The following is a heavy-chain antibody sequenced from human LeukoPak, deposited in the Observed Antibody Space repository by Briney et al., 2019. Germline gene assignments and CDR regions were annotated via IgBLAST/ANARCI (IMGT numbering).Heavy chain of an antibody. V-gene: IGHV1-8*01. CDR3: ARGKSSIDYYYYGMDV. D-gene: IGHD6-13*01. CDR1: RYTFTSYD. Sequence: ASVKVSCKASRYTFTSYDINWVRQATGQGLEWMGWMNPNSGNTGYAQKFQGRVTMTRNTSISTAYMELSSLRSEDTAVYYCARGKSSIDYYYYGMDVWGQGTTVTVSS. CDR2: MNPNSGNT. J-gene: IGHJ6*02.